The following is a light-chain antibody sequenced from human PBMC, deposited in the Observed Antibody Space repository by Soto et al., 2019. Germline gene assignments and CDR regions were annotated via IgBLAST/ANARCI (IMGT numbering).Light chain of an antibody. Sequence: DIVLTQSPGTVSVSPGERASLSCRASQNVDTFLAWYQQKPGQAPRLLIYDASRRATGIPARFSGSGSGTDFTLTITSLEPEDSAVYYCQQRNKWPLTFGAGTRVEI. CDR1: QNVDTF. J-gene: IGKJ4*01. V-gene: IGKV3-11*01. CDR3: QQRNKWPLT. CDR2: DAS.